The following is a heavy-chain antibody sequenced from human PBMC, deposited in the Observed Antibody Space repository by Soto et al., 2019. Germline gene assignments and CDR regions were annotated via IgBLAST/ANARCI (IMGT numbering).Heavy chain of an antibody. J-gene: IGHJ5*02. CDR3: AREMVRGVIHRTNWFDP. Sequence: QVQLVQSGAEVKKPGASVKVSCKASGYTFTSYYMHWVRQAPGQGLEWMGIINPSGGSTSYAQKFQGRVTMTRDTSTSTVYMELSSLRSEATAVYYCAREMVRGVIHRTNWFDPWGQGTLVTVSS. CDR1: GYTFTSYY. CDR2: INPSGGST. V-gene: IGHV1-46*03. D-gene: IGHD3-10*01.